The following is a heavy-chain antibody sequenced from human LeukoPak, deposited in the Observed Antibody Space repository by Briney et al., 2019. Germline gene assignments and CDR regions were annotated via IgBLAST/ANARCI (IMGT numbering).Heavy chain of an antibody. V-gene: IGHV3-30*18. CDR3: VKTGYEH. J-gene: IGHJ4*02. CDR2: TSYNGATS. CDR1: GFDFSSYG. D-gene: IGHD5-12*01. Sequence: PGGSLRLSCAASGFDFSSYGMHWVRQAPGKGLEWVAVTSYNGATSYYADSVKGRFTISRDNSKNTLYLHMNSLTVEDTAVYYCVKTGYEHWGQGTLVTVSS.